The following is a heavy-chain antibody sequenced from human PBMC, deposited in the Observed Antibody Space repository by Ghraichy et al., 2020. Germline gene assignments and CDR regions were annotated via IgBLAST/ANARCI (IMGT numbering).Heavy chain of an antibody. V-gene: IGHV3-74*01. CDR3: ARDWRYYDSSGYYYYYGMDV. Sequence: GGSLRLSCAASGFTFSSYWMHWVRQAPGKGLVWVSRINSDGSSTSYADSVKGRFTISRDNAKNTLYLQMNSLRAEDTAVYYCARDWRYYDSSGYYYYYGMDVWGQGTTVTVSS. J-gene: IGHJ6*02. CDR2: INSDGSST. CDR1: GFTFSSYW. D-gene: IGHD3-22*01.